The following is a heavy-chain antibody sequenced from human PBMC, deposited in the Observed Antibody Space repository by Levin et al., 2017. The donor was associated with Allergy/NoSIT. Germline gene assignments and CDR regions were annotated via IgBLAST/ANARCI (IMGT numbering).Heavy chain of an antibody. CDR1: GFTFSDNQ. CDR3: ARSGGPYGAFYD. J-gene: IGHJ4*02. V-gene: IGHV3-72*01. Sequence: SCEASGFTFSDNQMDWVRQAPGKGLEWVARTKNKGERYATVYAASVNGRFTISRHDSQNSLYLQMNNLEAEDTAVYFCARSGGPYGAFYDWGQGTLVTVSS. CDR2: TKNKGERYAT. D-gene: IGHD2-8*02.